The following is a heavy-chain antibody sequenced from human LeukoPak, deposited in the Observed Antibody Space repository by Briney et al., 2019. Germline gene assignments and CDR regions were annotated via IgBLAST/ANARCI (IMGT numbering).Heavy chain of an antibody. J-gene: IGHJ5*02. CDR2: ISGSGGST. CDR3: AKDLQGPHYDFWSGYYT. CDR1: GFTFSSYA. Sequence: GGSLRLSCAASGFTFSSYAMSWVRQAPGKGLEWVSAISGSGGSTYYADSVKGRFTISRDNSKNTLYLQMNSLRAEDTAVYYCAKDLQGPHYDFWSGYYTWGQGTLVTVSS. V-gene: IGHV3-23*01. D-gene: IGHD3-3*01.